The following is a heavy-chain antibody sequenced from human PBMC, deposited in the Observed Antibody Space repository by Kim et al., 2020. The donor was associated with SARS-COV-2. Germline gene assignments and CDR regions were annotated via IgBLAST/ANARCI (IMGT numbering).Heavy chain of an antibody. Sequence: SQTLSLTCAISGDSVSSNSVVWNWIRQSPSRGLEWLGRTYYRSKWYNDYAVSVKSRITINPDTSKNQFSLQLKSVTPEDTAVYYCVRDNRGGSGSYRDAFDIWGQGTMVPVSS. V-gene: IGHV6-1*01. CDR1: GDSVSSNSVV. D-gene: IGHD1-26*01. J-gene: IGHJ3*02. CDR2: TYYRSKWYN. CDR3: VRDNRGGSGSYRDAFDI.